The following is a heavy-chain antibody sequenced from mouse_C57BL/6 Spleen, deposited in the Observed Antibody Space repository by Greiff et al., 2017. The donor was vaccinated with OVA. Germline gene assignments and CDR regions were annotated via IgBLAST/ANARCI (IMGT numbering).Heavy chain of an antibody. CDR2: IYPSDSET. Sequence: QVQLQQPGAELARPGSSVKLSCKASGYTFTSYWMDWVKQRPGQGLEWIGNIYPSDSETHYNQKFKDKATLAVDKSSSTAYMQLSSLTSEDSAVYYCARGDYSNYVAYWGQGTLVTVSA. J-gene: IGHJ3*01. V-gene: IGHV1-61*01. CDR1: GYTFTSYW. CDR3: ARGDYSNYVAY. D-gene: IGHD2-5*01.